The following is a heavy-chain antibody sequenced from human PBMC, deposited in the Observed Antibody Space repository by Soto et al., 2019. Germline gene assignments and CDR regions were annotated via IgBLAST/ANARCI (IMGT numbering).Heavy chain of an antibody. Sequence: QVQLVQSGAEVKKPGSSVKVSCKASGGTFSSYAISWVRQAPGQGLEWMGGIIPIFGTANYAQKFQGRVTITADESTSTAYMELSSLRSEDTAVYYCARDPGYCSGGSCSLLFGFWGQGTLVTGSS. CDR1: GGTFSSYA. J-gene: IGHJ4*02. V-gene: IGHV1-69*01. CDR2: IIPIFGTA. CDR3: ARDPGYCSGGSCSLLFGF. D-gene: IGHD2-15*01.